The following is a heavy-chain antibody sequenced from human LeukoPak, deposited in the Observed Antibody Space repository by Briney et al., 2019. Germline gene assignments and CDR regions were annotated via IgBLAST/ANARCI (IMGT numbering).Heavy chain of an antibody. V-gene: IGHV1-2*04. CDR2: INPNSGGT. D-gene: IGHD3-16*02. CDR3: ARGGVITFGGVIVPFDY. CDR1: GYTFTGYY. J-gene: IGHJ4*02. Sequence: ASVKVPCKASGYTFTGYYMHWVRQAPGQGLEWMGWINPNSGGTNYAQKFQGWVTMTRDTSISTAYMELSRLRSDDTAVYYCARGGVITFGGVIVPFDYWGQGTLVAVSS.